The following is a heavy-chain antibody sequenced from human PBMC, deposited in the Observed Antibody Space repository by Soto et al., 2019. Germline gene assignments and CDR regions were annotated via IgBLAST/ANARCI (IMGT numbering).Heavy chain of an antibody. CDR1: GGSISGSY. CDR2: AYYTGST. J-gene: IGHJ4*02. CDR3: ARSVAVPSANIDY. Sequence: PSETLSLTCSVAGGSISGSYWSWIRQSPGKGLEWLGYAYYTGSTNYSPSLRSRVSISVDTSKNEFSLRLSSVTAADTAVYLCARSVAVPSANIDYWGQGTQVTVSS. D-gene: IGHD1-26*01. V-gene: IGHV4-59*01.